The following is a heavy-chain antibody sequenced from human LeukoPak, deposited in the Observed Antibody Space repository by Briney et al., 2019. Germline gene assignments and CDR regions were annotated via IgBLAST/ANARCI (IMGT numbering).Heavy chain of an antibody. D-gene: IGHD3-10*01. J-gene: IGHJ4*02. V-gene: IGHV4-39*07. CDR1: GGSISSSSYY. Sequence: SETLSLTCTVSGGSISSSSYYWGWIRQPPGKGLEWIGSIYYSGSTYYNPSLKSRVTISVDTSKNQFSLKLSSVTAADTAVYYCARDGYLGSGSLHPEGGLINWGQGTLVTVSS. CDR2: IYYSGST. CDR3: ARDGYLGSGSLHPEGGLIN.